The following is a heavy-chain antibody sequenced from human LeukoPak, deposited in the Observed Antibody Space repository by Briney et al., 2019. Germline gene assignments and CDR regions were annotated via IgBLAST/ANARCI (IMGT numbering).Heavy chain of an antibody. V-gene: IGHV3-23*01. CDR2: ISARGDNT. D-gene: IGHD3-10*01. J-gene: IGHJ4*02. Sequence: GGSLRLSCAASGFTFTNYAMSWVRQAPGKGREWVSAISARGDNTYYADSVKGRFSISRDNSQNTQYLQMNSLPAEDTAIYYCAKAYHYGAGSSFDYWGQGILVTVSS. CDR3: AKAYHYGAGSSFDY. CDR1: GFTFTNYA.